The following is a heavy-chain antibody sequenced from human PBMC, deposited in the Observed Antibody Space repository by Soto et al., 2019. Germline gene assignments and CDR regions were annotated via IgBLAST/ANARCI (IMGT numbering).Heavy chain of an antibody. D-gene: IGHD5-12*01. V-gene: IGHV4-4*07. CDR2: IFSSGST. CDR1: GGSINTFY. Sequence: PSETLSLTCTVSGGSINTFYWSWVRQPAGKGLEWIGRIFSSGSTSFNPSLESRVAMSVDTSKNHFSLNLSSVTAADMAVYYCAREGSYSAYNFAHGIPLWSFVSRGQGALVDVSS. CDR3: AREGSYSAYNFAHGIPLWSFVS. J-gene: IGHJ4*02.